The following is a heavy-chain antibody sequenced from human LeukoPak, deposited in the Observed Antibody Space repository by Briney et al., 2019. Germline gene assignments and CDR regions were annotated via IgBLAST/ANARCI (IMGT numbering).Heavy chain of an antibody. CDR1: GYTFSDYY. CDR2: INPNTGGT. J-gene: IGHJ4*02. CDR3: AKLPKWDSSPYYYFDC. D-gene: IGHD3-22*01. Sequence: RASVKVSCKASGYTFSDYYMHWVRQAPGQGLEWMGWINPNTGGTNYAQKFQGRVTMTRDTSISTVYMELSRLRSDDTAVYYCAKLPKWDSSPYYYFDCWGQGTLVTVSS. V-gene: IGHV1-2*02.